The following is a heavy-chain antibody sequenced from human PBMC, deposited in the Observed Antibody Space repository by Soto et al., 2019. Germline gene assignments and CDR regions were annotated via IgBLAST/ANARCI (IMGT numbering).Heavy chain of an antibody. CDR3: ARVRVIRGVIPSHFGL. CDR2: IIPLYGTV. D-gene: IGHD3-10*01. J-gene: IGHJ4*02. CDR1: GGTFNSYG. V-gene: IGHV1-69*06. Sequence: QAHLAQSGAEVKKPGSSVTVSCKASGGTFNSYGISWVRQAPGQGLDWMGVIIPLYGTVNYAQKFQGRVSITADKSTSTAYMDLNSLRPDDTAVYYCARVRVIRGVIPSHFGLWGQRTLVTVSS.